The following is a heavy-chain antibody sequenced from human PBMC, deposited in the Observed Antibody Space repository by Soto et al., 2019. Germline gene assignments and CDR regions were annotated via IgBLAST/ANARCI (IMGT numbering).Heavy chain of an antibody. CDR2: INTGNGDT. J-gene: IGHJ4*02. Sequence: ASVKVSCKASGYSFTNYAIHWVRQAPGQSLEWMGWINTGNGDTKYSQKFQGRFTITRDTSASTAYMELSSLISEDTAVFYCARDPLSGYYDYWGQGTLVTVSS. CDR3: ARDPLSGYYDY. CDR1: GYSFTNYA. V-gene: IGHV1-3*04. D-gene: IGHD3-22*01.